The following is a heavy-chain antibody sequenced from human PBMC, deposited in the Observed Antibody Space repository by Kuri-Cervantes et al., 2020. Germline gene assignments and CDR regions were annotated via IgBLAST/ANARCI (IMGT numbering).Heavy chain of an antibody. CDR1: GFTFSTSW. CDR2: IGIGGDT. V-gene: IGHV3-13*01. D-gene: IGHD3-22*01. Sequence: GGSLRLSCAASGFTFSTSWMHWVRQATGKGLEWVSAIGIGGDTHYPGSVKGRFTISRENAQNSLYLQMNSLRAGDSAVYYCARAALYYGSSGRHAFDIWGQGTKVTVSS. CDR3: ARAALYYGSSGRHAFDI. J-gene: IGHJ3*02.